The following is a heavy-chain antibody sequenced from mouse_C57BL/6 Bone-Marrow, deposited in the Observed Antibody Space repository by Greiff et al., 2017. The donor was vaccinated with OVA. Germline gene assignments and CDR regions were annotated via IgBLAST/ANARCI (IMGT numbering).Heavy chain of an antibody. Sequence: VQLVESGAELARPGASVKLSCKASGYTFTSYGISWVKQRTGQGLEWIGEIYPRSGNTYYNEKFKGKATLTADKSSSTAYMELRSLTSEDSADYFGARSHYYGRGWYFDVWGTGTTVTVSS. D-gene: IGHD1-1*01. V-gene: IGHV1-81*01. CDR2: IYPRSGNT. CDR1: GYTFTSYG. J-gene: IGHJ1*03. CDR3: ARSHYYGRGWYFDV.